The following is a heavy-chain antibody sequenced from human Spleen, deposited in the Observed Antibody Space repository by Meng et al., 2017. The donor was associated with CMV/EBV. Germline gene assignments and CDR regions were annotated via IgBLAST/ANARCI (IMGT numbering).Heavy chain of an antibody. Sequence: GESLKISCAASGFTFSSYAMSWVRQAPGKGLEWVSAISGSGGSTYYADSVKGRFTISRDNSKNTLSLQMDTLRTEDTALYYCVKGGGERVTFDAMDVWGQGTTVTVSS. D-gene: IGHD2-21*02. CDR2: ISGSGGST. V-gene: IGHV3-23*01. CDR1: GFTFSSYA. J-gene: IGHJ6*02. CDR3: VKGGGERVTFDAMDV.